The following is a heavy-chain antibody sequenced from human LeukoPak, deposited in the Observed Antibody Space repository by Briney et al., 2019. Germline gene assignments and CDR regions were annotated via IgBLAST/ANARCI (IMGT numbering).Heavy chain of an antibody. CDR2: INPSGGST. J-gene: IGHJ5*02. Sequence: GASVNVPCKASGYTFTNYYIHWVRQAPGRGRECMGRINPSGGSTKYPQKFQGRVNMNRNMSKNTVYMELSSLRSEDTAVYYCARGGVGATTYVWFDPWGQGTLVTVSS. V-gene: IGHV1-46*01. D-gene: IGHD1-26*01. CDR1: GYTFTNYY. CDR3: ARGGVGATTYVWFDP.